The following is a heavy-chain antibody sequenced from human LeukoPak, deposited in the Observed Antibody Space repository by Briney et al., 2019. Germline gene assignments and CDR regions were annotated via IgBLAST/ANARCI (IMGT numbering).Heavy chain of an antibody. V-gene: IGHV4-34*01. CDR1: GGSITDYY. J-gene: IGHJ4*02. CDR3: ARAGFALAPHRGTPFDY. D-gene: IGHD6-6*01. CDR2: INHSGST. Sequence: SETLSLTCALSGGSITDYYYNWVRQPPGKGLEWIGEINHSGSTTYNPSLKSRVTISVDTSKNQFSLKLTSVTAADTAVYYCARAGFALAPHRGTPFDYWGQGTLVTVSS.